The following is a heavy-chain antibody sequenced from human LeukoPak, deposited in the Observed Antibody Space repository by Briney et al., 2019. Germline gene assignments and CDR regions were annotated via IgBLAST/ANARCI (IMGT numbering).Heavy chain of an antibody. D-gene: IGHD6-13*01. Sequence: ASVEVSCKASGYTFTGYYMHWVRQAPGQGLEWMGWINPNSGGTNYAQKFQGRVTMTRDTSISTAYMELSRLRSDDTAVYYCARGFNPGIAAAASDYWGQGTLVTVSS. J-gene: IGHJ4*02. CDR3: ARGFNPGIAAAASDY. V-gene: IGHV1-2*02. CDR1: GYTFTGYY. CDR2: INPNSGGT.